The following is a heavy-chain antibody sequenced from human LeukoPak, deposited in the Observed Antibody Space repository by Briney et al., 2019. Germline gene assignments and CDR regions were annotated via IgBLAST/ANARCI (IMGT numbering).Heavy chain of an antibody. V-gene: IGHV3-23*01. J-gene: IGHJ4*02. D-gene: IGHD6-19*01. CDR1: GFTFSDYY. CDR3: AKEFAAVAGLTN. CDR2: ISGSGGST. Sequence: GGSLRLSCAASGFTFSDYYMSWIRQAPGKGLEWVSAISGSGGSTYYADSVKGRFTISRDNSKNTLYLQMNSLRAEDTAVYYCAKEFAAVAGLTNWGQGTLVTVSS.